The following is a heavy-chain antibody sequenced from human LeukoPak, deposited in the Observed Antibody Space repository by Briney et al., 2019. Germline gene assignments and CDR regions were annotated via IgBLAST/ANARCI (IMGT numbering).Heavy chain of an antibody. CDR2: ISWNSGSI. D-gene: IGHD6-13*01. J-gene: IGHJ6*02. V-gene: IGHV3-9*01. Sequence: PGGSLRLSCAASGFTFDDYAMHWVRQAPGKGLEWVSGISWNSGSIGYADSVKRRFTNSRDDAKNSLYLQMNSLRAEDTALYYCAKAQGIAAAGTYYYGMDVWGQGTTVTVSS. CDR3: AKAQGIAAAGTYYYGMDV. CDR1: GFTFDDYA.